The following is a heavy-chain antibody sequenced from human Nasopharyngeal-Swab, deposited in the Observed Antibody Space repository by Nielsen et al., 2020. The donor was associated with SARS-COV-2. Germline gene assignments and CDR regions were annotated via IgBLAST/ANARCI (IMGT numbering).Heavy chain of an antibody. V-gene: IGHV3-23*01. D-gene: IGHD2-21*02. Sequence: WGSLRLSCAASGFTFSSYSMSWVRQAPGKGLEWVSAISGSGGSTYYADSVKGRFTISRDNSKNTLYLQMNSLRAEDTAVYYCVVVTATPGFDYWGQGTLVTVSS. CDR1: GFTFSSYS. CDR3: VVVTATPGFDY. J-gene: IGHJ4*02. CDR2: ISGSGGST.